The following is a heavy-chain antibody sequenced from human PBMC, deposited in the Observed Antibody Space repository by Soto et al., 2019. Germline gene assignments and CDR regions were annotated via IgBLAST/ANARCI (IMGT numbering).Heavy chain of an antibody. V-gene: IGHV4-4*02. D-gene: IGHD6-13*01. CDR1: GGSISSSNW. J-gene: IGHJ4*02. CDR3: ARPGGSGWFYFNS. Sequence: SETLSLTFAVSGGSISSSNWWSWVRQPPGKGLEWIGEIYHSGSTNYNPSLKSRVTISVDTSKNHFSLKLTSVTAADTAVYYCARPGGSGWFYFNSWGQGSQVT. CDR2: IYHSGST.